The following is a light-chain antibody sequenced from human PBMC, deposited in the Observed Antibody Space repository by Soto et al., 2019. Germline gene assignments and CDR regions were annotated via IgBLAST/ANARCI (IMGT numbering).Light chain of an antibody. J-gene: IGKJ4*01. Sequence: DIQVTQSPSTLYASVGDRVTITCRASQSISSWLAWYQQKPGKAPKLLIYDASSLESGVPSRFSGSGSGTEFTLTFYNLQSDDFATYYCQQYHNWVAFRGGTMV. CDR2: DAS. V-gene: IGKV1-5*01. CDR1: QSISSW. CDR3: QQYHNWVA.